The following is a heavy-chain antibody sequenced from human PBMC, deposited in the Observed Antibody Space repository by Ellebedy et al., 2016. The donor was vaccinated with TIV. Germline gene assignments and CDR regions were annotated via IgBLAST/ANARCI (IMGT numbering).Heavy chain of an antibody. CDR3: ASRDLGSGSLGDYYYYGMDV. V-gene: IGHV3-53*04. J-gene: IGHJ6*02. CDR2: IYSGGST. Sequence: PGGSLRLSCAASGFTVSSNYMSWVRQAPGKGLEWVSVIYSGGSTYYADSVKGRFTISRHNSKNTLYLQMNSLRAEDTAVYYCASRDLGSGSLGDYYYYGMDVWGQGTTVTVSS. D-gene: IGHD3-10*01. CDR1: GFTVSSNY.